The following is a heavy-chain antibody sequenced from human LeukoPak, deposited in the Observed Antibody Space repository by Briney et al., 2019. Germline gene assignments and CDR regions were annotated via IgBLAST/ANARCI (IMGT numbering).Heavy chain of an antibody. CDR2: INPNSGGT. D-gene: IGHD3-10*01. CDR1: GYTFTGYY. Sequence: ASVKVSCKASGYTFTGYYMHWVRQAPGQGLEWMGWINPNSGGTNYAQKFQGRVTMTGDTSISTAYMELSRLRSDDTAVYYCARIWFGELLSPIPNDYWGQGTLVTVSS. V-gene: IGHV1-2*02. CDR3: ARIWFGELLSPIPNDY. J-gene: IGHJ4*02.